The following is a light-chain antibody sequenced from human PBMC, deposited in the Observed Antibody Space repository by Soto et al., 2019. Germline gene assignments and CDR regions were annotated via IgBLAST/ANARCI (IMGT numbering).Light chain of an antibody. Sequence: DIQMTQSPSTLSASVGDRVIITCRASQSLGTWLAWYQQKPGTAPVLLIYDVSRLESGVPSRFSGSGSGTEFTLTISSLQPDDFATYYCQQYFSYPLTFGGGTRVXIK. CDR2: DVS. CDR3: QQYFSYPLT. J-gene: IGKJ4*01. CDR1: QSLGTW. V-gene: IGKV1-5*01.